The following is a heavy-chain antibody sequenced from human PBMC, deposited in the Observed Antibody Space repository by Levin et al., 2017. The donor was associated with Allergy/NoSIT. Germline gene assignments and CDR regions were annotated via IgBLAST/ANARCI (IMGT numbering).Heavy chain of an antibody. Sequence: SQTLSLACTVSGGSISSSSYYWGWIRQPPGKGLEWIGSIYYSGSTYYNPSLKSRVTISVDTSKNQFSLKLSSVTAADTAVYYCAREIAVAAGDSNYWGQGTLVTVSS. CDR1: GGSISSSSYY. CDR2: IYYSGST. CDR3: AREIAVAAGDSNY. V-gene: IGHV4-39*02. D-gene: IGHD6-19*01. J-gene: IGHJ4*02.